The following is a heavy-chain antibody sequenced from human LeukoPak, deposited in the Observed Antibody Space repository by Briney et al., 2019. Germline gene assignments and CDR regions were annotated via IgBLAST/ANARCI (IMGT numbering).Heavy chain of an antibody. CDR1: GFTFSSYG. CDR3: ARDPERTSSSWPYFDY. V-gene: IGHV3-33*01. CDR2: IWYDGSNK. J-gene: IGHJ4*02. D-gene: IGHD6-13*01. Sequence: PGGSLRLSCAASGFTFSSYGMHWVRQAPGKGLEWVAVIWYDGSNKYYADSVKGRFTISRDNSKNTLYLQMNSLRAEDTAVYYCARDPERTSSSWPYFDYWGQGTLVTVSS.